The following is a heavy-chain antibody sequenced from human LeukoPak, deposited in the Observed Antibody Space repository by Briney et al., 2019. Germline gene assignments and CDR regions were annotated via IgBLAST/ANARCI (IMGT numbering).Heavy chain of an antibody. Sequence: GGSLRPSCAASGFTFSTYGMLWVRQAPGQGPEWVALIRYDGSNKYYADSVKGRFTISRDSSKNTLYLQMNSLRVEDTAMYYCAKAGTQQWLLFVGVYWGQGALVTVSS. V-gene: IGHV3-30*02. J-gene: IGHJ4*02. D-gene: IGHD6-19*01. CDR3: AKAGTQQWLLFVGVY. CDR1: GFTFSTYG. CDR2: IRYDGSNK.